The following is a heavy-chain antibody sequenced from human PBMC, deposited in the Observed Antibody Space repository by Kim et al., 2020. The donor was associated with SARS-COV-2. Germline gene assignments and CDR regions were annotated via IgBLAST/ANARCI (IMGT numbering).Heavy chain of an antibody. CDR2: IWYDGSNK. Sequence: GGSLRLSCAASGFTFSNYAMNWVRQAPGKGLEWVALIWYDGSNKYYADSVKGRFTISRDNSKNTLYVQMNSLRAEDTAVYYCAREDRSGYADYWGQGTLVTVSS. V-gene: IGHV3-33*01. CDR3: AREDRSGYADY. CDR1: GFTFSNYA. J-gene: IGHJ4*02. D-gene: IGHD3-22*01.